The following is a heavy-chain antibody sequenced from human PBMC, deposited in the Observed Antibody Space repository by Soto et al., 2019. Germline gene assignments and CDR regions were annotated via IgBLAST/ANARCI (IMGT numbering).Heavy chain of an antibody. J-gene: IGHJ4*02. D-gene: IGHD3-22*01. Sequence: QVQLVESGGGVVQPGRSLRLSCAASGFTFSSYGMHWVRQAPGKGLEWVAVIWYDGSNKYYADSVKGRFTISRDNXXNTLYLQMSSRRGEDTAVYYCAREKGSITMIATDYWVQGTLVTVSS. CDR1: GFTFSSYG. CDR2: IWYDGSNK. V-gene: IGHV3-33*01. CDR3: AREKGSITMIATDY.